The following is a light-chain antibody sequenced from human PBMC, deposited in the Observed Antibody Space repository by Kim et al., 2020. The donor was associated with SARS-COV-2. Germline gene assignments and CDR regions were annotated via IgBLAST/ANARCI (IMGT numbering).Light chain of an antibody. V-gene: IGKV4-1*01. J-gene: IGKJ2*01. CDR1: QSLFYNPSKKTY. CDR3: QQYYSTPHT. CDR2: WAS. Sequence: DIVMTQSPDSLAVSLGERATIHCKSSQSLFYNPSKKTYLAWYQQRPGQPPKLLLSWASTREAGVPDRVSGSGSATDFTLTINSLQPEDVAVYYCQQYYSTPHTFGQGTKLEI.